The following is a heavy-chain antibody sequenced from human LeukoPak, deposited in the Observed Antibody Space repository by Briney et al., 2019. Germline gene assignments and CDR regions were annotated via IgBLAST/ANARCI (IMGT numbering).Heavy chain of an antibody. CDR1: GGTFSSYA. CDR2: IIPIFGTA. Sequence: SAKVSCKASGGTFSSYAISWVRQAPGQGLEWMGGIIPIFGTANYAQKFQGRVTITTDESTSTAYMELSSLRSEDTAVYYCARGVLWFGELESYYYMDVWGKGTTVTVSS. V-gene: IGHV1-69*05. D-gene: IGHD3-10*01. J-gene: IGHJ6*03. CDR3: ARGVLWFGELESYYYMDV.